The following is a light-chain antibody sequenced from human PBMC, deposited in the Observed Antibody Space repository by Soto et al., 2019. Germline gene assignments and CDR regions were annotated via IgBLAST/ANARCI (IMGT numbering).Light chain of an antibody. CDR1: SSDVGAYHY. Sequence: QSVLTQPRSVSGSLGQSVTISCTGSSSDVGAYHYVSWYQQHPGKAPKFILYDVTKRPSGVPDRFSGSKSGNTASLTISGLKAEDEADYYCCSYADNYILGDGTKVT. CDR3: CSYADNYI. J-gene: IGLJ1*01. CDR2: DVT. V-gene: IGLV2-11*01.